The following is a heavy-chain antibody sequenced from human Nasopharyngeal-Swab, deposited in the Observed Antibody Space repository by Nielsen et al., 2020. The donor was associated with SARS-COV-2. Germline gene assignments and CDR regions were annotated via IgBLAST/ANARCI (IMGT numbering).Heavy chain of an antibody. Sequence: PGQGLEWVGFIRSKAYGGTTAYAASVKGRFTISRDDSKSIAYLQMNSLKTEDTAVYYCTRVTSSWYFSIDYWGQGTLVTVSS. CDR3: TRVTSSWYFSIDY. D-gene: IGHD6-13*01. J-gene: IGHJ4*02. V-gene: IGHV3-49*02. CDR2: IRSKAYGGTT.